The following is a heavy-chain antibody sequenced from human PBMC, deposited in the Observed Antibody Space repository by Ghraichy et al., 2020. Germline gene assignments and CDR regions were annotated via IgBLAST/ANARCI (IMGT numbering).Heavy chain of an antibody. J-gene: IGHJ5*02. D-gene: IGHD3-16*02. CDR1: GGSVSSGSYY. CDR2: IYYSGST. Sequence: SETLSLTCTVSGGSVSSGSYYWSWIRQPPGKGLEWIGYIYYSGSTNYNPSLKSRVTISVDTSKNQFSLKLSSVTAADTAVYYCARANYDYVWGSYRSNWFDPWGQGTLVTVSS. CDR3: ARANYDYVWGSYRSNWFDP. V-gene: IGHV4-61*01.